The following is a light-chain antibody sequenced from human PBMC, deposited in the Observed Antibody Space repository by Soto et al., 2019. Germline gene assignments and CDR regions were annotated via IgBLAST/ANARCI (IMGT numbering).Light chain of an antibody. J-gene: IGKJ1*01. V-gene: IGKV1-5*03. CDR3: QQYSTYLGT. CDR1: QSISGW. CDR2: KAS. Sequence: DIQMTQSPSTLSASVGDRVTITCRASQSISGWLAWYQHKTGKAPKLLISKASSLESGVPSRVSGSESGTEFTLTISSLQPDDFATYYCQQYSTYLGTFGQGTKVEIK.